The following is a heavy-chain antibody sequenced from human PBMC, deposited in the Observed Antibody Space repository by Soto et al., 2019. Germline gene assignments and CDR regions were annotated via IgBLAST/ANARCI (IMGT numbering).Heavy chain of an antibody. Sequence: ASVKVSCKASGYTFTGYYMHWVRQAPGQGLEWMGWINPNSGGTNYAQKFQGRVTMTRDTSISTAYMELSRLRSDDTAVYYCARDALTGYTVDYWGQGTLVTVSS. V-gene: IGHV1-2*02. CDR2: INPNSGGT. CDR3: ARDALTGYTVDY. D-gene: IGHD3-9*01. J-gene: IGHJ4*02. CDR1: GYTFTGYY.